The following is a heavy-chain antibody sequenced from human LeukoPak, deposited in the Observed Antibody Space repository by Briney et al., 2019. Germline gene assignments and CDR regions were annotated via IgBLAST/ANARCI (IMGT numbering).Heavy chain of an antibody. V-gene: IGHV3-11*01. Sequence: PGGSLRLSCAASGFTFSDYYMSWIRQAPGKGLEWVSYISSSGSTIYYADSVKGRFTISRDNAKNSLYLQMNSLRAEDTAVYYCARLRSDRPGYYYYYYMDVWGKGTTVTVSS. CDR3: ARLRSDRPGYYYYYYMDV. CDR1: GFTFSDYY. CDR2: ISSSGSTI. D-gene: IGHD4-17*01. J-gene: IGHJ6*03.